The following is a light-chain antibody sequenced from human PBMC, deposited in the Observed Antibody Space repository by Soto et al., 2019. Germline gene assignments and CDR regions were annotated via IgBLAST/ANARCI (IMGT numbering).Light chain of an antibody. J-gene: IGLJ2*01. CDR1: SSDVGGYNY. V-gene: IGLV2-14*01. Sequence: QSALTQPASVSGSPGQSITISCTGTSSDVGGYNYVSWYQQHPGKAPKLMIYDVSNRPSGISNRFSGSKSGNTASLTISGRQAEDEADYYCSSYRSSSTYVVFGGGTKLTVL. CDR3: SSYRSSSTYVV. CDR2: DVS.